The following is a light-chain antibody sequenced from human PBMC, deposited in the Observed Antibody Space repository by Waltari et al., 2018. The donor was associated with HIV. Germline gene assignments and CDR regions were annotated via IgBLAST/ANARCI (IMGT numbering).Light chain of an antibody. Sequence: EIVLTQSPATLSLSPGETATLSCRASYSVSGYLAWYQQKPGQAPRLLIYDASNRATGIPARFSGSGSGTDFTLTINSLEPEDFAVYYCQQRRKWPGTFGQGTKVEI. CDR2: DAS. V-gene: IGKV3-11*01. CDR3: QQRRKWPGT. CDR1: YSVSGY. J-gene: IGKJ1*01.